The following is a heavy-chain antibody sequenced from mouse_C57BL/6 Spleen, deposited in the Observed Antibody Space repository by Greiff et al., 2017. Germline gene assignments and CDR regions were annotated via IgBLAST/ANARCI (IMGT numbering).Heavy chain of an antibody. CDR2: INPGSGGT. V-gene: IGHV1-54*01. CDR1: GYAFTNYL. Sequence: QVQLKQSGAELVRPGTSVKVSCTASGYAFTNYLIEWVKQRPGQGLEWIGVINPGSGGTNYNEKFKGKATLTADKSSSTAYMQLSSLTSEDSAVYFCARGQFAYWGQGTLVTVSA. CDR3: ARGQFAY. J-gene: IGHJ3*01.